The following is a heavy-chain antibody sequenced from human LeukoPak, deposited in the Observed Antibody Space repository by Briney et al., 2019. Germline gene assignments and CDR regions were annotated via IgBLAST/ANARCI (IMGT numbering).Heavy chain of an antibody. CDR1: GDSVSSNIAA. Sequence: SQTLSLTCAISGDSVSSNIAAWNWIRESPSRGLEWLGRTYYRSKWKNDYAISVKSRITIDADTSKNQFSLQVNSVTPEDTGVYYCARDTSVGSSYSGTFDIWGQGTMVTVSS. CDR2: TYYRSKWKN. D-gene: IGHD6-6*01. CDR3: ARDTSVGSSYSGTFDI. V-gene: IGHV6-1*01. J-gene: IGHJ3*02.